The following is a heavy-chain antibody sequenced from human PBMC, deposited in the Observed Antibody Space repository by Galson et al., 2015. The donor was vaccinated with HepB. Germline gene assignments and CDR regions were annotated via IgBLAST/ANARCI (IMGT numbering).Heavy chain of an antibody. CDR3: AVNMRRGTSDY. Sequence: SLRLSCAASGFTISDYGIDWVRLPPGKGLEWVSGIGSSGTIYYTDSVKGRFTISGDNSKNTVYLQMDSLSAEDTAQYYCAVNMRRGTSDYWGQGTLVTVPS. D-gene: IGHD1-1*01. CDR1: GFTISDYG. V-gene: IGHV3-23*05. J-gene: IGHJ4*02. CDR2: IGSSGTI.